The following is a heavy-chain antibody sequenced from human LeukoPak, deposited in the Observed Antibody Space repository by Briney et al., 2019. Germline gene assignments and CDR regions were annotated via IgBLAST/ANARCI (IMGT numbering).Heavy chain of an antibody. Sequence: SETLSLTCTVSGGSLSSSSYYWGWIRQPPGKGLEWIGSIYYSGSTYYNPSLKSRVTISVDTSKNQFSLKLSSVTAADTAVYYCASGGPTYYDFWSGYRLDSSGRTYGMDVWGQGTTVTVSS. CDR3: ASGGPTYYDFWSGYRLDSSGRTYGMDV. V-gene: IGHV4-39*01. CDR2: IYYSGST. CDR1: GGSLSSSSYY. J-gene: IGHJ6*02. D-gene: IGHD3-3*01.